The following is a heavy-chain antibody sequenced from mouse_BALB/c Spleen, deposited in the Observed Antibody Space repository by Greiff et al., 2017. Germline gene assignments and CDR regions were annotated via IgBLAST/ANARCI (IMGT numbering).Heavy chain of an antibody. Sequence: VQLQQSGAELVRPGTSVKVSCKASGYAFTNYLIEWVKQRPGQGLEWIGWIDPENGDTEYAPKFQGKATMTADTSSNTAYLQLSSLTSEDTAVYYFNYYYYDADYWGQGTTLTVSS. CDR2: IDPENGDT. V-gene: IGHV1-54*02. CDR3: NYYYYDADY. D-gene: IGHD2-4*01. CDR1: GYAFTNYL. J-gene: IGHJ2*01.